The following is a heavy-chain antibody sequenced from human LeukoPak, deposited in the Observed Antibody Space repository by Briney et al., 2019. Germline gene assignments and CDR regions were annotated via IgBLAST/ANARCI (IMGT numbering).Heavy chain of an antibody. J-gene: IGHJ4*02. D-gene: IGHD3-22*01. Sequence: SETLSLTCAVSGYSISSGYYWGWIRQPPGKGLEWIGSIYYSGSTYYNPSLKSRVTISVDTSKNQFSLKLSSVTAADTAVYYCARLAPSSGYRFDYWGQGTLVTVSS. V-gene: IGHV4-38-2*01. CDR2: IYYSGST. CDR3: ARLAPSSGYRFDY. CDR1: GYSISSGYY.